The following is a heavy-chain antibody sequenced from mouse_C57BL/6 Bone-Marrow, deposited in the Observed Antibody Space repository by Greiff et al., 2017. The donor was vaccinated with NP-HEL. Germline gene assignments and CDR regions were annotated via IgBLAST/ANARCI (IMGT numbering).Heavy chain of an antibody. CDR1: GFTFSDYY. Sequence: EVQVVESGGGLVQPRGSLKLSCAASGFTFSDYYMYWVRQTPEKRLEWVAYISNGGGSTYYPDTVKGRFTISRDNAKNTLYLQMSRLKSEDTAMYYCARGKGLRRKYWYFDVWGTGTTVTVSS. V-gene: IGHV5-12*01. J-gene: IGHJ1*03. D-gene: IGHD2-2*01. CDR2: ISNGGGST. CDR3: ARGKGLRRKYWYFDV.